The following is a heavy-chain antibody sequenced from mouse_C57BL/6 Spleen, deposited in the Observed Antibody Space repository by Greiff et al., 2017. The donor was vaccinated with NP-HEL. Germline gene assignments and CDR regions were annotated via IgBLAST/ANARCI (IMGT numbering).Heavy chain of an antibody. CDR1: GFNIKDDY. CDR2: IDPENGDT. V-gene: IGHV14-4*01. CDR3: TTEDDYDGNAMDY. J-gene: IGHJ4*01. Sequence: VHVKQSGAELVRPGASVKLSCTASGFNIKDDYMHWVKQRPEQGLEWIGWIDPENGDTEYASKFQGKATITADTSSNTAYLQLSSLTSEDTAVYYCTTEDDYDGNAMDYWGQGTSVTVSS. D-gene: IGHD2-4*01.